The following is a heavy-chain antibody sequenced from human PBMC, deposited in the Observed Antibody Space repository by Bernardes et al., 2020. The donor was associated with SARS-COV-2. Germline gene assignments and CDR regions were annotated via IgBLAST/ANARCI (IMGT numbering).Heavy chain of an antibody. CDR2: INGDGRTT. CDR3: TRVLDGRAGAFDI. V-gene: IGHV3-74*01. J-gene: IGHJ3*02. D-gene: IGHD2-15*01. Sequence: GGSLRLSCIGSGFSLSSYWMHWVCQAPGTGPVWVSRINGDGRTTNYADSVKGRFTISRDNAKNALYLHMNSLRAEDTAVYYCTRVLDGRAGAFDIWGQGTMVTVSS. CDR1: GFSLSSYW.